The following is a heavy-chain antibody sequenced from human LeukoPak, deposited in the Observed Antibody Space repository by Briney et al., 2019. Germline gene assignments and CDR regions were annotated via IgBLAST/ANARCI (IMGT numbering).Heavy chain of an antibody. CDR3: AREIVVVAATQYGMDV. V-gene: IGHV3-7*01. Sequence: PGGSLRLSCAASGFTFSSYWMSWVRQAPGKGLEWVANIKQDGSEKYYVDSVKGRFTISRDNAKNSLYLQMNSLRAEDTAVYYCAREIVVVAATQYGMDVWGQGTTVTVSS. CDR2: IKQDGSEK. J-gene: IGHJ6*02. CDR1: GFTFSSYW. D-gene: IGHD2-15*01.